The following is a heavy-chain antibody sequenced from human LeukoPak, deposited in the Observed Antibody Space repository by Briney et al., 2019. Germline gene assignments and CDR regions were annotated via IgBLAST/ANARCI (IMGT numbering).Heavy chain of an antibody. Sequence: GGSLRLSCAASGFAFSSYAMNWVRQVPGKGLEWVSVISGDGDSTYYADSVKDRFSISRDNSKNTVYLQINSLRGEDTAVYYCAKDFGSGYYFDYWGQGALVTVSS. J-gene: IGHJ4*02. V-gene: IGHV3-23*01. D-gene: IGHD3-22*01. CDR1: GFAFSSYA. CDR2: ISGDGDST. CDR3: AKDFGSGYYFDY.